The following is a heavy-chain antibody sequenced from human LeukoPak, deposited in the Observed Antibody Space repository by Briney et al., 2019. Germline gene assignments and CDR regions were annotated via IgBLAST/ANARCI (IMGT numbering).Heavy chain of an antibody. CDR3: ALGTRGVMSDY. CDR2: ITGSGTGT. D-gene: IGHD3-10*01. V-gene: IGHV3-23*01. J-gene: IGHJ4*02. Sequence: GGSLRLSCAASRFTFSSYVMSWVRQAPGKGLEWVSSITGSGTGTFYADSVRGRFTIPRQNSKKTVYLQMNSLRVEDTAVYYCALGTRGVMSDYWGQGTLVTVAS. CDR1: RFTFSSYV.